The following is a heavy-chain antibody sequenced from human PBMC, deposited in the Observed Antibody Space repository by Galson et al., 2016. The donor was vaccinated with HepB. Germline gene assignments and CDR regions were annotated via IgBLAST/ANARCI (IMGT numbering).Heavy chain of an antibody. J-gene: IGHJ6*02. D-gene: IGHD3-10*01. CDR1: GFSFRNYG. CDR3: ASEIRIMTVRGSNRSNGTDN. V-gene: IGHV3-30*03. Sequence: SLRLSCAASGFSFRNYGMHWVRQAPGQGLEWVAIISHDGGLKFYGDSVKGRFTISRDSAKNSLYLQMSSLRDEDTAVYYCASEIRIMTVRGSNRSNGTDNWGQGTTVTVSS. CDR2: ISHDGGLK.